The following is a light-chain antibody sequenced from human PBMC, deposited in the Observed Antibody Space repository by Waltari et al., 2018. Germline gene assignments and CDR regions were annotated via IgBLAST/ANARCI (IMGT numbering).Light chain of an antibody. CDR2: DVY. Sequence: QSALTQPASVSGSPGQTITIPCTGTTSDVGSYHYVSWYQRHPGKAPKLIIYDVYMRPSGVSSRFSGSKSGNTASRTISWLQAEDEGDYYCSSYTDDTTLDVIFGGGTKLTVL. CDR1: TSDVGSYHY. V-gene: IGLV2-14*03. CDR3: SSYTDDTTLDVI. J-gene: IGLJ2*01.